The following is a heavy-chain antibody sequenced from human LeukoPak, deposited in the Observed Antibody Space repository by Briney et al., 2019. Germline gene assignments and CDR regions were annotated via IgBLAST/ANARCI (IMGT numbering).Heavy chain of an antibody. D-gene: IGHD6-13*01. CDR1: GDSVSSNSAA. CDR3: ARGSEWGRAAEPFDY. Sequence: SQTLSLTCAISGDSVSSNSAAWNWIRQSPSRGLEWLGRTYYRSKWYNDYAVSVKSRITVNPDTSKNQFSLQLNSVTPEDTAAYYCARGSEWGRAAEPFDYWGQGTLVTVSS. J-gene: IGHJ4*02. V-gene: IGHV6-1*01. CDR2: TYYRSKWYN.